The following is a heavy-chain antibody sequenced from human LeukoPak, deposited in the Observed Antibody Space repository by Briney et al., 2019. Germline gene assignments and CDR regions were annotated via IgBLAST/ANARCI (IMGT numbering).Heavy chain of an antibody. Sequence: GGSLLLCCAAAGFPFSSYAMSGGRPAPGKGEEVVSTISSSGGTTYYADSVKGRFTISRDNSKNTLYLQMNSLRAEDTAVYYCAKDGNSGSYPDYWGQGTLVTVSS. V-gene: IGHV3-23*01. CDR1: GFPFSSYA. CDR2: ISSSGGTT. CDR3: AKDGNSGSYPDY. J-gene: IGHJ4*02. D-gene: IGHD1-26*01.